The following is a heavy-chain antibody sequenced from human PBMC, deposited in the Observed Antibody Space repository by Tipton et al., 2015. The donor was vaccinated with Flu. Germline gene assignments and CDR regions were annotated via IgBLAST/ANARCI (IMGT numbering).Heavy chain of an antibody. D-gene: IGHD3-16*01. Sequence: TLSLTCTVFGGSIGSSTYYWGWIRQPPGKGLEWIGSLYDSGITYYNPSLKSRVTISLDTSKNQSSLKLISVTAADTAVYYCARSSSAYDYVWGGSYYFDFWGQGTLVIVSS. CDR1: GGSIGSSTYY. CDR2: LYDSGIT. CDR3: ARSSSAYDYVWGGSYYFDF. J-gene: IGHJ4*02. V-gene: IGHV4-39*07.